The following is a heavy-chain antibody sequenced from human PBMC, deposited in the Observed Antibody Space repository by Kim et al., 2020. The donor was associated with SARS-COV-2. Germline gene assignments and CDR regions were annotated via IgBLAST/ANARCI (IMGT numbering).Heavy chain of an antibody. V-gene: IGHV1-2*06. Sequence: ASVKVSCKASGYSFTAYNMHWVRQAPGLGLEWMGRINSRCGGTNYAQRFQGRVTMTRDTSISTAFMELYSLRSDDTAVYYCARDPRVGGGDCPDYWGQGTLVTVTA. D-gene: IGHD2-21*02. CDR2: INSRCGGT. CDR3: ARDPRVGGGDCPDY. J-gene: IGHJ4*02. CDR1: GYSFTAYN.